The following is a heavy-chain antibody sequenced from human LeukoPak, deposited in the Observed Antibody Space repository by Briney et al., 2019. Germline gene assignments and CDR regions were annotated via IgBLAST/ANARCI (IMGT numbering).Heavy chain of an antibody. CDR1: GGTFSSYA. D-gene: IGHD2-2*01. V-gene: IGHV1-69*04. CDR2: IIPILGIA. Sequence: SVKVSCKASGGTFSSYAISWVRQAPGQGLEWMGRIIPILGIANYAQKFQGRVTITADKSTSTAYMELRSLRSDDTAVYYCARGRSIVPAALDYWGQGTLVTVSS. CDR3: ARGRSIVPAALDY. J-gene: IGHJ4*02.